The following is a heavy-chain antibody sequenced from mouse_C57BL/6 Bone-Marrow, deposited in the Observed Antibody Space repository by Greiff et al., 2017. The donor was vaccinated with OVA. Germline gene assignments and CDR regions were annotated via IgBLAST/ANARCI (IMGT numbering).Heavy chain of an antibody. CDR2: IDPSDSYT. Sequence: QVHVKQPGAELVMPGASVKLSCKASGYTFTSYWMHWVKQRPGQGLEWIGEIDPSDSYTNYNQKFKGKSTLTVDKSSSTAYMQLSSLTSEDSAVYYCARSGGYYYYAMDYWGQGTSVTVSS. CDR1: GYTFTSYW. J-gene: IGHJ4*01. CDR3: ARSGGYYYYAMDY. V-gene: IGHV1-69*01. D-gene: IGHD2-3*01.